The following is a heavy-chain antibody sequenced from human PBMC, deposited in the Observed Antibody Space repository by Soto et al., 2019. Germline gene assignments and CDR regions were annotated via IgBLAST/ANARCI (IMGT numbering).Heavy chain of an antibody. D-gene: IGHD2-15*01. CDR3: ARGYCSGGSCYPMDV. J-gene: IGHJ6*02. Sequence: SETLSLTCTVSGGSISSYYWSWIRQPPGKGLEWIGYIYYSGSTNYNPSLKSRVTISVDTSKNQFSLKLSSVTAADTAVYYCARGYCSGGSCYPMDVWGQGTTVTVSS. V-gene: IGHV4-59*01. CDR2: IYYSGST. CDR1: GGSISSYY.